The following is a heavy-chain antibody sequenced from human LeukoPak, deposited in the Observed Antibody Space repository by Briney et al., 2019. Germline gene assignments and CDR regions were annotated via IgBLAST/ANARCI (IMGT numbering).Heavy chain of an antibody. CDR3: ARGPRNDP. CDR1: GYPFTTWE. D-gene: IGHD1-14*01. Sequence: ASVTVSCKTSGYPFTTWEINWVRQAAGQGLEWMGRVHPNGGNTAYAQKFQGRVTMTRDTSISTAYMELSGLTSDDTAVYFCARGPRNDPWGQGTLVTVSS. J-gene: IGHJ5*02. CDR2: VHPNGGNT. V-gene: IGHV1-8*01.